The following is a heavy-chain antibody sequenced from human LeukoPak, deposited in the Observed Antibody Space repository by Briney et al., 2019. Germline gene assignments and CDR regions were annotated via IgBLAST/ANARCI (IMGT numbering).Heavy chain of an antibody. CDR3: AGHLFEGWFDP. CDR1: GASISSNY. Sequence: SETLSLTCSVSGASISSNYWSWFGQPPGKGLEWIGYIYYSGSTNYNPSLKSRVTISVDTTKNQFSLKQSSVHAADTAVYYSAGHLFEGWFDPWGQGTLVTVSS. CDR2: IYYSGST. J-gene: IGHJ5*02. V-gene: IGHV4-59*08. D-gene: IGHD3-9*01.